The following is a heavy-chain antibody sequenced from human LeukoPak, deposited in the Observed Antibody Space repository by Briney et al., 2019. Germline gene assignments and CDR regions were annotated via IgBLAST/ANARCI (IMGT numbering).Heavy chain of an antibody. J-gene: IGHJ4*02. V-gene: IGHV3-48*01. CDR2: ISSSSSTI. D-gene: IGHD6-13*01. CDR3: VASTGYSSSWFYFDY. CDR1: GLTFSSYS. Sequence: GESLKISCAASGLTFSSYSMNWVRQAPGKGLEWVSYISSSSSTIYYADSVKGRFTISRDNAKNSLYLQMNSLRAEDTAVYYCVASTGYSSSWFYFDYWGQGTLVTVSS.